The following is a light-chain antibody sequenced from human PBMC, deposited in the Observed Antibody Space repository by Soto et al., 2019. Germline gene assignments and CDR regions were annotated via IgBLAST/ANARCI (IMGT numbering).Light chain of an antibody. CDR1: HNDIGTYDY. J-gene: IGLJ1*01. V-gene: IGLV2-14*03. CDR2: GVT. CDR3: SLFTASRIYV. Sequence: QSVLTQPTSVSGSPGQSITISCTGNHNDIGTYDYVSWYQQHPGRAPRLLIHGVTTRPSGISGRFSASKSGLTDSLTISGLLPGDEADYFCSLFTASRIYVCGGGTKVTVL.